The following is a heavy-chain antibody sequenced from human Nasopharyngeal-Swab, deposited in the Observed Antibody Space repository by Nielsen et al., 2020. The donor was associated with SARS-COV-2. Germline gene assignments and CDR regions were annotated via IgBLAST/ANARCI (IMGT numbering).Heavy chain of an antibody. CDR2: IWYDGVNK. Sequence: GSLKISCAASGFTFISYGLHWVRQAPGKGLEWVAFIWYDGVNKYYADSVKGRFTISRDNSKNTVFLQMNNLRVEDTAMYYCARDSNYYGSGSDAFNLWGQGTLVTVSS. J-gene: IGHJ3*01. CDR3: ARDSNYYGSGSDAFNL. V-gene: IGHV3-33*01. CDR1: GFTFISYG. D-gene: IGHD3-10*01.